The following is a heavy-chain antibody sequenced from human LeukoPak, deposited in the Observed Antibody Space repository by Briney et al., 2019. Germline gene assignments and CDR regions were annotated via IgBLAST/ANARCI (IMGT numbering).Heavy chain of an antibody. J-gene: IGHJ5*02. CDR3: ARPGELLRWFEP. CDR1: GGSISSSSYY. D-gene: IGHD2-21*01. Sequence: PSETLSLTCTVSGGSISSSSYYWGWIRQPPGKGLEWIGSIFYTGSTYSNPSLKSRVTISIDTSKNQFSLKLSSVTGARTAVYYCARPGELLRWFEPWGQGTLGTVSS. CDR2: IFYTGST. V-gene: IGHV4-39*01.